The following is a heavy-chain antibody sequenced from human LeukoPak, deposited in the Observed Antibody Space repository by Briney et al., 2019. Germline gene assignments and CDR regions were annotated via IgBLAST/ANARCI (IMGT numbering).Heavy chain of an antibody. CDR3: ARDYYDSSGYPGIRDY. Sequence: ASVKVSCKASGYTFTSNYIHWVRQAPGQGLEWMGRINPNSGGTNYAQKFQGRVTMTRDTSISTAYMELSRLRSDDTAVYYCARDYYDSSGYPGIRDYWGQGTLVTVSS. CDR2: INPNSGGT. V-gene: IGHV1-2*06. CDR1: GYTFTSNY. D-gene: IGHD3-22*01. J-gene: IGHJ4*02.